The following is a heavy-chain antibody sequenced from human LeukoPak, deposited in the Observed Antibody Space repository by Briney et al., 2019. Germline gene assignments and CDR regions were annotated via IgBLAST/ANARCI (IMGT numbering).Heavy chain of an antibody. CDR3: ARDLSATWYSLGY. CDR2: IDWSGAAS. D-gene: IGHD2-21*02. Sequence: SGGSLRLSCVGAGLSNADYGMSWVRQVPGKGLEWVSGIDWSGAASEYADSVKGRFTISRDNAKNSLYLQMNTLRPEDTGVYYCARDLSATWYSLGYWGQGTLVTVSS. J-gene: IGHJ4*02. V-gene: IGHV3-20*04. CDR1: GLSNADYG.